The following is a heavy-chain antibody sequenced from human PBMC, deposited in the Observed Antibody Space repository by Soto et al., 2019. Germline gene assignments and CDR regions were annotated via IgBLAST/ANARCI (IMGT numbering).Heavy chain of an antibody. V-gene: IGHV3-30*18. CDR2: ISYDGSNK. Sequence: QVQLVESGGGVVQPGRSLRLSCAASGFTFSSYGMHWVRQAPGKGLEWVAVISYDGSNKYYADSVKGRFTISRDNSKNTLYLQMNSLRAEDTAVYYCAKDHATVTRRRGPFDYWGQGTLVTVSS. D-gene: IGHD4-17*01. J-gene: IGHJ4*02. CDR1: GFTFSSYG. CDR3: AKDHATVTRRRGPFDY.